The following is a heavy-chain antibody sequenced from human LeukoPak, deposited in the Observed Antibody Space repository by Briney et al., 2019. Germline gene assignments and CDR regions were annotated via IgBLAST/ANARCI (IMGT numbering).Heavy chain of an antibody. V-gene: IGHV1-18*01. D-gene: IGHD6-19*01. CDR1: GYTFSSYG. J-gene: IGHJ6*02. CDR2: ISAYNGNT. CDR3: ARDRGQWLVSYGLDV. Sequence: ASVKVSCKASGYTFSSYGITWVRPAPGQGLEWMGWISAYNGNTNYAQKLQGRVTMSTDTSTSTAYMELGSLRSDDTAVYYCARDRGQWLVSYGLDVWGQGTTVTVSS.